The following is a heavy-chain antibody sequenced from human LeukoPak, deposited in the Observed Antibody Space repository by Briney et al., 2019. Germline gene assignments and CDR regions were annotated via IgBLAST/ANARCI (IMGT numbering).Heavy chain of an antibody. Sequence: SETLSLTCTVSGGSISNYYWSWIRQPAGKGLEWTGRIYSSGSTNYNPSLKSRVTMSVDTSTNQFSLRLSSVTAADTAVYYCARGDGDYRGYFDSWGQGTLVTVSS. CDR3: ARGDGDYRGYFDS. V-gene: IGHV4-4*07. CDR2: IYSSGST. J-gene: IGHJ4*02. CDR1: GGSISNYY. D-gene: IGHD4-17*01.